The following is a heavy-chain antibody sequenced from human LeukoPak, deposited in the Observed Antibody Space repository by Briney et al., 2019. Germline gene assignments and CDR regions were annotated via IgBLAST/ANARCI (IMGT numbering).Heavy chain of an antibody. J-gene: IGHJ4*02. CDR1: GFTFSSYA. CDR2: ISVSGGST. CDR3: AKYNLGGYSYGYDY. V-gene: IGHV3-23*01. Sequence: SGGSLRLSCAASGFTFSSYAVSWVRQAPGKGLDWVSSISVSGGSTYYANSVKGRFTISRDNSMDTLYLQMNSLRADDSAVYYCAKYNLGGYSYGYDYWGQGTLVTVSS. D-gene: IGHD5-18*01.